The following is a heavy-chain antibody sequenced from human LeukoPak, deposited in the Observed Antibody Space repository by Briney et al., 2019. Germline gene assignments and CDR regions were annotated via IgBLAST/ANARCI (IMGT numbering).Heavy chain of an antibody. CDR1: GGSFSGYY. D-gene: IGHD5-24*01. J-gene: IGHJ5*02. CDR2: INHSGST. V-gene: IGHV4-34*01. Sequence: SETLSLTCAVYGGSFSGYYWSWIRQPPGKGLEWIGEINHSGSTNCNPSLKSRVTISVDTSKNQFSLKLSSVTAADTAVYYCARDNSVRDEAWWFNPWGQGTLVTVSS. CDR3: ARDNSVRDEAWWFNP.